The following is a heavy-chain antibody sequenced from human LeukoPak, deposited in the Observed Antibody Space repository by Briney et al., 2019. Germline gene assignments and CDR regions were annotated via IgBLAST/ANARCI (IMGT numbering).Heavy chain of an antibody. CDR3: ARDHAYSYGFDY. V-gene: IGHV3-21*01. CDR1: GFTFSRYS. D-gene: IGHD6-13*01. CDR2: ISSSSSYI. J-gene: IGHJ4*02. Sequence: GGSLRLSCAASGFTFSRYSMNWVRQAPGKGLEWVSSISSSSSYIYYADSVKGRFTISRDNAKNSLYLQMNSLRAEDTAVYYCARDHAYSYGFDYWGQGTLVTVSS.